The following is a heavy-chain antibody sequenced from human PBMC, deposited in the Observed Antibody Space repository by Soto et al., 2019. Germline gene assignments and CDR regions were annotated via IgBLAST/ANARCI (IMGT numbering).Heavy chain of an antibody. D-gene: IGHD3-9*01. CDR1: GFTFSSYA. CDR3: ARDVRIRYFDWSYFDY. Sequence: PGGSLRLSCAASGFTFSSYAMHWVRQAPGKGLEWVAAISYDGSNKYYADSVKGRFTISRDNSKNTLYLQMNSLRAEDTAVYYCARDVRIRYFDWSYFDYWGQGTLVTVSS. CDR2: ISYDGSNK. V-gene: IGHV3-30-3*01. J-gene: IGHJ4*02.